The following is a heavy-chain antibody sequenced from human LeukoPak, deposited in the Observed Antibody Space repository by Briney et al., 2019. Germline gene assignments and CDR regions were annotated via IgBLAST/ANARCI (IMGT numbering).Heavy chain of an antibody. CDR2: IVVGSGNT. CDR1: GFTFTSSA. V-gene: IGHV1-58*01. J-gene: IGHJ5*02. CDR3: ARAPIGYCSSTSCYPPGDWFDP. D-gene: IGHD2-2*01. Sequence: SVKVSCKASGFTFTSSAVQWVRQARGQRLEWIGWIVVGSGNTNYAQKFQERVTITRDMSTSTAYMELSSLRSEDTAVYYCARAPIGYCSSTSCYPPGDWFDPWGQGTLVTVSS.